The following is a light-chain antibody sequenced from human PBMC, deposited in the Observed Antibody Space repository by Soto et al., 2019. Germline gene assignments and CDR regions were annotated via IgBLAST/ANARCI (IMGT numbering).Light chain of an antibody. CDR3: STDTSSRTR. CDR1: SSDVGGYIY. CDR2: DVS. Sequence: QSALTQPASVSGSPGQSITISCTGTSSDVGGYIYVSWYQHHPGKAPNLLIYDVSTRTSGVSHRFSGSKSGTTASLTISGLAVEDEADYFCSTDTSSRTRFGGGTKVTVL. V-gene: IGLV2-14*03. J-gene: IGLJ2*01.